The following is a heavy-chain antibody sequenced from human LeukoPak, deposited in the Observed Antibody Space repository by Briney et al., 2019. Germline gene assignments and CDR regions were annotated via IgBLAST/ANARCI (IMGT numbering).Heavy chain of an antibody. CDR1: GGSFSGYY. J-gene: IGHJ5*02. CDR3: ARGLREQWLVQPSWFDP. Sequence: PSETLSLTCAVYGGSFSGYYWSWIRQPPGKGLEWIGEINHSGSTNYNPSLKSRVTISVDTSKNQFSLKLSSVTAADTAVYYCARGLREQWLVQPSWFDPWGQGTLVTVSS. D-gene: IGHD6-19*01. V-gene: IGHV4-34*01. CDR2: INHSGST.